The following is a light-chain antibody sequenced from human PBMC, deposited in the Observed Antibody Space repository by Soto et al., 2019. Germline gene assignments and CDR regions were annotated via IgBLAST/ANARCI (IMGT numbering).Light chain of an antibody. CDR3: QQSYNTLTWT. CDR2: DAS. CDR1: QTISTF. V-gene: IGKV1-39*01. Sequence: DIEMTQSPSSLSASVGDRVIITCRASQTISTFLNWYQQKPGEAPRVLIYDASTLQTGVPSRFSRSGYGTDLTLTIRSLQPEDFASYYCQQSYNTLTWTFRKGTKVDIX. J-gene: IGKJ1*01.